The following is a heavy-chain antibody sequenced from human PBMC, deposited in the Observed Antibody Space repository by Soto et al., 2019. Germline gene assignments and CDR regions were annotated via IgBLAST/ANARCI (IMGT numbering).Heavy chain of an antibody. CDR3: AKRDWGDGYNHNFDY. Sequence: QITLKESGPTLVKPTQTLTLTCTFSGFSLSTSGVGVGWIRQPPGKALEWLALIYWDDDKRYSPSLKSRLTITKDPSKNQVVLTMNNMDPVDTATYYCAKRDWGDGYNHNFDYWGQGTLVTVSS. D-gene: IGHD5-12*01. V-gene: IGHV2-5*02. CDR1: GFSLSTSGVG. CDR2: IYWDDDK. J-gene: IGHJ4*02.